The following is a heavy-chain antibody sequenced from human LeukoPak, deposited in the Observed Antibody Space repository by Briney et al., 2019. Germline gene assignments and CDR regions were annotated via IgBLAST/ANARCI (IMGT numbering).Heavy chain of an antibody. CDR1: GGSISSSSYY. CDR2: IYTSGST. CDR3: AREGYSGYDFEY. D-gene: IGHD5-12*01. V-gene: IGHV4-39*07. Sequence: SETLSLTCTVSGGSISSSSYYWGWIRQPPGKGLEWIGRIYTSGSTNYNPFLKSRVTISVDTSKNQFSLKLSSVTAADTAVYYCAREGYSGYDFEYWGQGTLVTVSS. J-gene: IGHJ4*02.